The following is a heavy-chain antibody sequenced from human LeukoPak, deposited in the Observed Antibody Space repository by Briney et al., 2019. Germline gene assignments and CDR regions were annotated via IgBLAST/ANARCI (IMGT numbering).Heavy chain of an antibody. CDR1: GFTFSSYA. J-gene: IGHJ4*02. V-gene: IGHV3-64*01. CDR2: ISSNGGST. CDR3: ARDLKGYRGYDYVIGGPGD. D-gene: IGHD5-12*01. Sequence: QPGGSLRLSCAASGFTFSSYAMPWVRQAPGKGLEYVSAISSNGGSTYYANSVKGRFTISRDNSKNTLYLQMGSLRAEDMAVYYCARDLKGYRGYDYVIGGPGDWGQGTLVTVSS.